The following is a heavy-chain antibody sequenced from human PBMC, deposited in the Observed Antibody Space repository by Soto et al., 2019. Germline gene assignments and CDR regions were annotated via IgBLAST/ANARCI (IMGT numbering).Heavy chain of an antibody. Sequence: EVQAVESGGGLVKPGGSLRLSCNFSFSMYSMDWVRQAPGKGLEWVASISSGSAFIKYVDSVKGRFTISRDNAKNSVSLQMDSLRVEDTVMYYCTRDQGGSYDSWFDPWGRGTLVTVSS. CDR3: TRDQGGSYDSWFDP. V-gene: IGHV3-21*01. J-gene: IGHJ5*02. D-gene: IGHD1-26*01. CDR2: ISSGSAFI. CDR1: SFSMYS.